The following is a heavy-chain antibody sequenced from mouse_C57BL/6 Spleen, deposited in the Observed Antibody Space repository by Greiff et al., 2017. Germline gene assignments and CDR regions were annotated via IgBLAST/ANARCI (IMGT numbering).Heavy chain of an antibody. D-gene: IGHD1-1*01. CDR2: IHPSDSDT. CDR1: GYTFTSYC. J-gene: IGHJ2*01. Sequence: QVQLQQPGAELVKPGASVKLSCKASGYTFTSYCMHWVKQRPGQGLEWIGRIHPSDSDTKYNQKFKGKATLTVDKSSSTAYMQLSSLTSEDPSVYYCAISSPFFSTTVVFDYWGQGTTLTVSS. CDR3: AISSPFFSTTVVFDY. V-gene: IGHV1-74*01.